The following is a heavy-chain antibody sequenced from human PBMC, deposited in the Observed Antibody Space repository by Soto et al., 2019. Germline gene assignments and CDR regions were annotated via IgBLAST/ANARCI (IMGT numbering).Heavy chain of an antibody. D-gene: IGHD2-15*01. V-gene: IGHV2-5*02. CDR2: IYWDDDK. CDR1: GFSLSTSGVG. CDR3: AHRLLPTGGYCSGGSCPDYFDY. Sequence: SGPTLVNPTQTLTLTCTFSGFSLSTSGVGVGWIRQPPGKALEWLALIYWDDDKRYSPSLKSRLTITKDTSKNQVVLTMTNMDPVDTATYYCAHRLLPTGGYCSGGSCPDYFDYWGQGTLVTVSS. J-gene: IGHJ4*02.